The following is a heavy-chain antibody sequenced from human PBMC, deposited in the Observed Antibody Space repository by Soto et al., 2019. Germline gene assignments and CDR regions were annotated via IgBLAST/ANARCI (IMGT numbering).Heavy chain of an antibody. D-gene: IGHD2-15*01. Sequence: EVQLVESGGGLVKPGGSLRLSCAASGFTFSSYSMNWVRQAPGKGLEWVSSISSSSSYIYYADSVKGRFTISRDNAKNSLYLQMNSLRAEDTAVYYCARALDIVVVVAATNYWGQGTLVTVSS. V-gene: IGHV3-21*01. CDR1: GFTFSSYS. J-gene: IGHJ4*02. CDR3: ARALDIVVVVAATNY. CDR2: ISSSSSYI.